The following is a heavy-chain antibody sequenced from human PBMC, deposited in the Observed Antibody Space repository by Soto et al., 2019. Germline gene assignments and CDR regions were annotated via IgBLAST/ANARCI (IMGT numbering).Heavy chain of an antibody. J-gene: IGHJ6*03. V-gene: IGHV3-74*01. CDR2: INSDGSVS. CDR3: ARGDCVGGSCYSLAGSFYYYMDV. D-gene: IGHD2-15*01. Sequence: EVKLVESGGGLVQRGGSLRLSCAASGFTFSNYWMYWVRQAPGQGLLLVSRINSDGSVSSYADSVKGRLTISRDNVKNTLYLQMNSLRVEDTAVYYCARGDCVGGSCYSLAGSFYYYMDVWRKGTTVTVFS. CDR1: GFTFSNYW.